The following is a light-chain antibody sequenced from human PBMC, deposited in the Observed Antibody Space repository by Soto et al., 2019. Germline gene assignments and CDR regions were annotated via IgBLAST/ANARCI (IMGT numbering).Light chain of an antibody. Sequence: HCERTNPPSASRAPRETLTISCTVTSGDVCGYDCVSWYSRHPGDDPKLLISEVTQRPSGVPDRFSGSKSGHTASLTVSGLQAEDEAAYHCSSYAGGKNFYVFGTGTKVMVL. CDR2: EVT. V-gene: IGLV2-8*02. CDR3: SSYAGGKNFYV. CDR1: SGDVCGYDC. J-gene: IGLJ1*01.